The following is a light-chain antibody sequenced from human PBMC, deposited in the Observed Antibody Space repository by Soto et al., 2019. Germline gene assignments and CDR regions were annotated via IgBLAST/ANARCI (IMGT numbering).Light chain of an antibody. CDR3: AAWDDSLNVWV. Sequence: QSVLTQPPSASGTPGQRVTISCSGSSFNIGNNFVCWYQHLPGAAPKLLIYRNDQRPSGVPDRFSGSKSGTSASLAISGLRSEDEADYYCAAWDDSLNVWVFGGGTKLTVL. CDR2: RND. V-gene: IGLV1-47*01. CDR1: SFNIGNNF. J-gene: IGLJ3*02.